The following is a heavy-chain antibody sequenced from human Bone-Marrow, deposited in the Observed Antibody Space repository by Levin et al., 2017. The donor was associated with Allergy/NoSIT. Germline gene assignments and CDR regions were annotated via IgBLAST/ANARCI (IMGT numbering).Heavy chain of an antibody. D-gene: IGHD3-22*01. V-gene: IGHV5-51*01. CDR1: GYSFTSYW. Sequence: GGSLRLSCKGSGYSFTSYWIGWVRQMPGKGLEWMGIIYPGDSDTRYSPSFQGQVTISADKSISTAYLQWSSLKASDTAMYYCARHESYYYDSSGYYYYYYGMDVWGQGTTVTVSS. CDR3: ARHESYYYDSSGYYYYYYGMDV. J-gene: IGHJ6*02. CDR2: IYPGDSDT.